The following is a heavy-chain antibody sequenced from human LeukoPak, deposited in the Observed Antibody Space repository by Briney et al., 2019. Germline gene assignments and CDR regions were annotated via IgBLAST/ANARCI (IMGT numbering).Heavy chain of an antibody. CDR1: GYTFTSYY. J-gene: IGHJ5*02. CDR2: INPSGGST. D-gene: IGHD3-10*01. Sequence: ASVKVSCKASGYTFTSYYMHWVRQAPGQGLEWMGIINPSGGSTSYAQKFQGRVTMTRDTSTSTVYMELSSLRSEDTAVYYCARDRTMVRGVLNWFDPWGQGALVTVSS. CDR3: ARDRTMVRGVLNWFDP. V-gene: IGHV1-46*01.